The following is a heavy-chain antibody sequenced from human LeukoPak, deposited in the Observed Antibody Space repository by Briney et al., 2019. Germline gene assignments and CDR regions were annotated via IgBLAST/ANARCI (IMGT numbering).Heavy chain of an antibody. D-gene: IGHD2-15*01. CDR1: GDSINYSRYY. J-gene: IGHJ3*02. CDR2: IYYSGST. CDR3: ARRPPWWQDPGIAVDI. Sequence: SETLSLNRAVSGDSINYSRYYWGWIRQAPGKGLEWLGLIYYSGSTSYNPSLKGRITMSVDTSKNQFSLKLRSVTAAHSAVYYCARRPPWWQDPGIAVDIWSQGTMVTVSS. V-gene: IGHV4-39*01.